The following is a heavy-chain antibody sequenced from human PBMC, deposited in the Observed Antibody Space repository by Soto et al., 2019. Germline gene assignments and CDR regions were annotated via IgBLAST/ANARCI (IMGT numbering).Heavy chain of an antibody. CDR3: ASEYCSGGSCYYYGMDV. D-gene: IGHD2-15*01. J-gene: IGHJ6*02. V-gene: IGHV3-33*01. CDR2: IWYDGSNK. Sequence: QVQLVESGGGVVQPGRSLRLSCAASGFTFSNYGMHWVRQATGKGLEWVAVIWYDGSNKYYADSVKGRFTISRDNSKNTLSLQMNSLRAEDTAVYYGASEYCSGGSCYYYGMDVWGQGTTVTVSS. CDR1: GFTFSNYG.